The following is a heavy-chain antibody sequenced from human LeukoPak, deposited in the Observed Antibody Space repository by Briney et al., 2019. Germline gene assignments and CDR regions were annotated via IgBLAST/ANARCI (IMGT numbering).Heavy chain of an antibody. CDR1: GFTVSSSY. D-gene: IGHD6-19*01. J-gene: IGHJ4*02. CDR2: IYIVGST. V-gene: IGHV3-53*05. CDR3: AKDMGSGYSSGWYSFDY. Sequence: GGSRRLSCAASGFTVSSSYMSWVRQAPGKGLEWVSVIYIVGSTYYADSVKGRFTISRDNAKNSLYLQMNSLRAEDTALYYCAKDMGSGYSSGWYSFDYWGQGTPVTVSS.